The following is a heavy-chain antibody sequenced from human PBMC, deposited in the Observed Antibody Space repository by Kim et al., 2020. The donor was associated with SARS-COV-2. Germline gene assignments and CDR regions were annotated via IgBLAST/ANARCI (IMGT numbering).Heavy chain of an antibody. CDR1: GFTFSSYS. D-gene: IGHD6-6*01. CDR3: ARNGARATYSSSSSYYYYGMDV. Sequence: GGSLRLSCAASGFTFSSYSMNWVRQAPGKGLEWVSSISSSSSYIYYADSVKGRFTISRDNAKNSLYLQMNSLRAEDTAVYYCARNGARATYSSSSSYYYYGMDVWGQGTTVTVSS. J-gene: IGHJ6*02. CDR2: ISSSSSYI. V-gene: IGHV3-21*01.